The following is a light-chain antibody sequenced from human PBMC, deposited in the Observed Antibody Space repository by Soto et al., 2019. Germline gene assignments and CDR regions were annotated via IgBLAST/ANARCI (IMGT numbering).Light chain of an antibody. CDR2: KVS. J-gene: IGKJ2*01. Sequence: DVVMTQSPLSLPVTLGQPASISCRSSQSLVHSDGNTYLDWFQQRPGHSPRRLIYKVSNGDSGVPDRFGGSGSGTDFTLKISRVEAEDVGVYYCMQGTHWPRTFGPGTKLEIK. CDR1: QSLVHSDGNTY. V-gene: IGKV2-30*02. CDR3: MQGTHWPRT.